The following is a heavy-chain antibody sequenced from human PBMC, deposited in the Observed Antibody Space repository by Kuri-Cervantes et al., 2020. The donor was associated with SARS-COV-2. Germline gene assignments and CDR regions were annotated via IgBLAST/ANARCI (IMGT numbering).Heavy chain of an antibody. J-gene: IGHJ4*02. CDR2: INPNSGGT. V-gene: IGHV1-2*02. D-gene: IGHD6-13*01. CDR3: ARGPIAAAGTLPDY. CDR1: GGTFPIYG. Sequence: ASVKVSCKTSGGTFPIYGFTWVRQAPGQGLEWMGWINPNSGGTNYAQKFQGRVTMTRDTSISTAYMELSRLRSDDTAVYYCARGPIAAAGTLPDYWGQGTLVTVSS.